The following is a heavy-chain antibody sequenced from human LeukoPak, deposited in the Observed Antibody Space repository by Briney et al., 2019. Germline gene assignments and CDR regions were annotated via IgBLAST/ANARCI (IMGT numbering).Heavy chain of an antibody. J-gene: IGHJ6*02. CDR3: ARFPQAADYYYYYGMDV. CDR1: GFTFSSYG. V-gene: IGHV3-33*01. D-gene: IGHD6-25*01. Sequence: GGSLRLSCAASGFTFSSYGMHWVRQAPGKGLEWVAVIWYDGSNKYYADSVKGRFTISRDNSKNTLYLQMNSLRAEDTAVYYCARFPQAADYYYYYGMDVWGQGTTVTVSS. CDR2: IWYDGSNK.